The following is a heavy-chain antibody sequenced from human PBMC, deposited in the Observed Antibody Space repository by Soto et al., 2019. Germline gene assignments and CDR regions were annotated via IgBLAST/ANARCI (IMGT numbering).Heavy chain of an antibody. Sequence: GTLRLTYAASGDSISRGYYWGWIRQPPEKELEWLGSIFHSGTTYDNPSLKSRVTISVDMPNNQFSMKLTSVTAPDTAVYYCARLSDDSRGSYYFDYWGQGPLVSVS. J-gene: IGHJ4*02. CDR3: ARLSDDSRGSYYFDY. V-gene: IGHV4-38-2*01. D-gene: IGHD3-22*01. CDR2: IFHSGTT. CDR1: GDSISRGYY.